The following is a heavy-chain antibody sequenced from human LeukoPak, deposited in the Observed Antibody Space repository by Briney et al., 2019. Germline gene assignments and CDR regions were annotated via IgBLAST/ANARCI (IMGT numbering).Heavy chain of an antibody. CDR2: INSDGSST. J-gene: IGHJ4*02. CDR1: GFTFSSYW. V-gene: IGHV3-74*01. CDR3: ARVPRLGYYDSSGYSDVDY. D-gene: IGHD3-22*01. Sequence: PGGSLRLSCAASGFTFSSYWMHWVRQAPGKGLVWVSRINSDGSSTSYADSVKGRFTISRDNAKNTLYLQMNSLRAEDTAVYYCARVPRLGYYDSSGYSDVDYWGQGTLVTVSS.